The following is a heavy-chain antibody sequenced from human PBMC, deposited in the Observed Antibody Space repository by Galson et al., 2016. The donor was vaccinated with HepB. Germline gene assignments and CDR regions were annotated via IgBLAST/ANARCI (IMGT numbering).Heavy chain of an antibody. V-gene: IGHV3-7*01. CDR1: GLTFSTSW. CDR2: LNPDGSET. D-gene: IGHD3-10*01. J-gene: IGHJ4*02. Sequence: SLRLSCAVSGLTFSTSWMSWVRQSPGAGLEWVASLNPDGSETYYVDSLKGRSTVSRDNAKNSVYLQMDSLRVGDTAVYYCTEDFSYGRFDYWGQGTLVIVSS. CDR3: TEDFSYGRFDY.